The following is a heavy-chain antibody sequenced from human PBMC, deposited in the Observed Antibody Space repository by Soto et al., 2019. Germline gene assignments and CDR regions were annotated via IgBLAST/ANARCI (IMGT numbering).Heavy chain of an antibody. V-gene: IGHV3-30-3*01. D-gene: IGHD3-10*01. CDR2: ISYDGSNK. CDR1: GFTFSSYA. Sequence: LRLSCAASGFTFSSYAMHWVRQAPGKGLEWVAVISYDGSNKYYADSVKGRFTISRDNSKNTLYLQMNSLRAEDTAVYYCARGSGDGSGWGTFDSWGQGTLVTVSP. J-gene: IGHJ4*02. CDR3: ARGSGDGSGWGTFDS.